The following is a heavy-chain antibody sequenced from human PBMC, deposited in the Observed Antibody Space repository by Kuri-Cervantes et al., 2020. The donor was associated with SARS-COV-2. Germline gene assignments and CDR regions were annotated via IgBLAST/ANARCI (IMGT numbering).Heavy chain of an antibody. J-gene: IGHJ4*02. V-gene: IGHV3-23*01. CDR2: ISGSGGST. Sequence: GESLKISCAASGFTFSSYAMSWVRQAPGKGLEWVSAISGSGGSTYYADSVKGRFTISRDNSKNTLYLQMNSLRAEDTAVYYCVKGRVYCSGGSCPLYYWGQGTLVTVSS. CDR1: GFTFSSYA. D-gene: IGHD2-15*01. CDR3: VKGRVYCSGGSCPLYY.